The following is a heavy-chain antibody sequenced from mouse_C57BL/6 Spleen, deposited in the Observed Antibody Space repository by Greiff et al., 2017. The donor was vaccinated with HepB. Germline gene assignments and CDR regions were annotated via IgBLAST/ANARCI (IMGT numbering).Heavy chain of an antibody. Sequence: EVKLMESGGDLVKPGGSLKLSCAASGFTFSSYGMSWVRQTPDKRLEWVATISSGGSYTYYPDSVKGRFTISRDNAKNTLYLQMSSLKSEDTAMYYCARHATAQASLFAYWGQGTLVTVSA. CDR1: GFTFSSYG. CDR2: ISSGGSYT. CDR3: ARHATAQASLFAY. J-gene: IGHJ3*01. D-gene: IGHD3-2*02. V-gene: IGHV5-6*01.